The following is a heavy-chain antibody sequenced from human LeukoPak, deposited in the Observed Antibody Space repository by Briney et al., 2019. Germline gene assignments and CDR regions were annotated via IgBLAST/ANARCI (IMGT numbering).Heavy chain of an antibody. CDR3: ARSPSSRRYAFDI. CDR2: IDWDDDK. J-gene: IGHJ3*02. CDR1: GFSLSTSGMC. Sequence: ESGPTLVNPTQTLTLTCTFSGFSLSTSGMCVSWIRQPPGKALEWLARIDWDDDKYHSTSLKTRLTISKDTSKNQVVLTMTNMDPVDTATYYCARSPSSRRYAFDIWGQGAMVTVSS. V-gene: IGHV2-70*11. D-gene: IGHD2-2*01.